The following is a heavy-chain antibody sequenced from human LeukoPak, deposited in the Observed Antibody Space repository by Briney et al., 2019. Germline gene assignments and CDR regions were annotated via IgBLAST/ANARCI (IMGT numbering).Heavy chain of an antibody. Sequence: ASVKVSCKASGYIFTGYYMHWVRQAPGQGLEWMGWISAYNGNTNYAQKLQGRVTMTTDTSTSTAYMELRSLRSDDTAVYYCARWLTYYYDSSGYFINYDAFDIWGQGTMVTVSS. CDR3: ARWLTYYYDSSGYFINYDAFDI. D-gene: IGHD3-22*01. J-gene: IGHJ3*02. V-gene: IGHV1-18*04. CDR2: ISAYNGNT. CDR1: GYIFTGYY.